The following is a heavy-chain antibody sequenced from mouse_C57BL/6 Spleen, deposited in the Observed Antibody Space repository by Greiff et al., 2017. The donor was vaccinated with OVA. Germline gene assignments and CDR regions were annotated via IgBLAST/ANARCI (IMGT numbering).Heavy chain of an antibody. CDR2: ISDGGSYT. J-gene: IGHJ2*01. D-gene: IGHD2-3*01. CDR1: GFTFSSYA. V-gene: IGHV5-4*01. CDR3: ARFYDGYYLDY. Sequence: EVQRVESGGGLVKPGGSLKLSCAASGFTFSSYAMSWVRQTPEKRLEWVATISDGGSYTYYPDNVQGRFTVSRDNAKNNLYLQMSHLKSEDTAMYYCARFYDGYYLDYWGQGTTLTVSS.